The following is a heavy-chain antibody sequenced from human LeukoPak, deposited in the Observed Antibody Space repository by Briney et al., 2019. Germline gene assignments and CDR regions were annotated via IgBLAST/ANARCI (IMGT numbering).Heavy chain of an antibody. D-gene: IGHD3-22*01. CDR3: AREPYYYDSSGYSYFDY. V-gene: IGHV1-18*04. Sequence: GASVKVSCKASGYTFTGYYMHWVRQAPGQGLEWMGWISAYNGNTNYAQKLQGRVTMTTDTSTSTAYMELRSLRSDDTAVYYCAREPYYYDSSGYSYFDYWGQGTLVTVSS. CDR2: ISAYNGNT. CDR1: GYTFTGYY. J-gene: IGHJ4*02.